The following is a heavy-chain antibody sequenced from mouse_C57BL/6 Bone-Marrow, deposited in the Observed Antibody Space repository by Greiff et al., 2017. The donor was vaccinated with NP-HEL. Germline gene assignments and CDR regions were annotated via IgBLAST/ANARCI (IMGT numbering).Heavy chain of an antibody. Sequence: VKLMESGAELVRPGTSVKVSCKASGYAFTNYLIEWVKQRPGQGLEWIGVINPGSGGTNYNEKFKGKATLTADKSSSTAYMQLSSLTSEDSAVYFCARRGYGNYEGSMDYWGQGTSVTVSS. CDR1: GYAFTNYL. V-gene: IGHV1-54*01. CDR2: INPGSGGT. J-gene: IGHJ4*01. CDR3: ARRGYGNYEGSMDY. D-gene: IGHD2-1*01.